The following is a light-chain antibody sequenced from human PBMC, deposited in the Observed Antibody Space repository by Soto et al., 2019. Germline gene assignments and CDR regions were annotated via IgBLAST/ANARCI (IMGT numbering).Light chain of an antibody. CDR1: QGISTY. V-gene: IGKV1-27*01. CDR3: QQYNSALLT. J-gene: IGKJ4*01. CDR2: AAS. Sequence: DIQMTQSPSSLSASVGDRVTVTCRASQGISTYLAWYQQKPGKVPKLLIYAASTLQSGVPSRFSGSGSGTDFSLTISSLQPEDVATYYCQQYNSALLTFGGGTKGEIK.